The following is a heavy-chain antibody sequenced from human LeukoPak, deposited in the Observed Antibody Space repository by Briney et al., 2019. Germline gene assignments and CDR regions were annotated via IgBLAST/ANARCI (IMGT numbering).Heavy chain of an antibody. CDR3: AREWSPNYMDV. D-gene: IGHD1-26*01. V-gene: IGHV4-34*01. J-gene: IGHJ6*03. CDR1: SRFLSGYY. Sequence: SETLSLTCAVYSRFLSGYYSSWIRQPPGKGLEWIGEINHSGSTNYNPSLKSRVTISVDTSKNQFSLKLSSVTAADTAVYYCAREWSPNYMDVWGKGTTVTVSS. CDR2: INHSGST.